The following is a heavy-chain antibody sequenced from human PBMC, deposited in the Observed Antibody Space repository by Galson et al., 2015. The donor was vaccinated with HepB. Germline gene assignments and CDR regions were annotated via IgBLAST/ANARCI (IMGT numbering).Heavy chain of an antibody. Sequence: VPLSLTCTVSGGSISGYYWSWIRQPPEKGLEWIGYIFYSGSTNYNPSLKSRVTMSVDTSKNQFSLELTSVTAADTAIYYCARSCDTSGLYYNQFDYWGQGTLVTVSS. V-gene: IGHV4-59*01. CDR2: IFYSGST. D-gene: IGHD6-19*01. CDR3: ARSCDTSGLYYNQFDY. CDR1: GGSISGYY. J-gene: IGHJ4*02.